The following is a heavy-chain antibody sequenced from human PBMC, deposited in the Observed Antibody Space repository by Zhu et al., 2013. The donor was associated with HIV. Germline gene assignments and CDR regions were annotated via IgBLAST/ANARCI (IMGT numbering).Heavy chain of an antibody. V-gene: IGHV1-69*06. CDR1: GGTFSSYA. Sequence: VQLVQSGAEVKKPGSSVKVSCKASGGTFSSYAISWVRQAPGQGLEWMGGIIPIFGTANYAQKFQGRVTITADKSTSTAYMELSSLRSEDTAVYYCARVRYYDFWSGYYTGRKGGAFDIWGQGTMVTVSS. CDR2: IIPIFGTA. D-gene: IGHD3-3*01. CDR3: ARVRYYDFWSGYYTGRKGGAFDI. J-gene: IGHJ3*02.